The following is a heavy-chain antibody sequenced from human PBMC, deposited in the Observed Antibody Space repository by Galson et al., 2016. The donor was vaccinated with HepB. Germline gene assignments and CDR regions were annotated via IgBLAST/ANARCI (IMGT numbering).Heavy chain of an antibody. Sequence: TLSLTCTVSGGSISSGGYYWSWIRQHPGKGLEYIGYIYYSGSTYYNPSLKSRVIISIDTSKNQFSLKLSSVTAADTALYYCARGLFVDALDGSGSYLWFDPWGQGTLVTVSS. CDR3: ARGLFVDALDGSGSYLWFDP. V-gene: IGHV4-31*03. CDR1: GGSISSGGYY. D-gene: IGHD3-10*01. J-gene: IGHJ5*02. CDR2: IYYSGST.